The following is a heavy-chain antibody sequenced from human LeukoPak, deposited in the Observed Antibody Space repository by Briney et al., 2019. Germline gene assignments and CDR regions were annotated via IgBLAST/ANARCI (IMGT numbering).Heavy chain of an antibody. CDR3: ARARGWSEEDAFDI. CDR2: IYYSGST. V-gene: IGHV4-39*07. CDR1: GGSISSSNYY. Sequence: SETLSLTCTVSGGSISSSNYYWGWIRQPPGKGLEWIGSIYYSGSTYYSPSLKSRLTISVDKSKNQFSLKLSSVTAADTAVYYCARARGWSEEDAFDIWGQGTMVTVSS. J-gene: IGHJ3*02. D-gene: IGHD6-19*01.